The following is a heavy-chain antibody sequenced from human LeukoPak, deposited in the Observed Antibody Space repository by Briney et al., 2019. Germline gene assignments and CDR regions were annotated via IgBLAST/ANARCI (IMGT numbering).Heavy chain of an antibody. D-gene: IGHD3-3*01. CDR2: IIPIFGTA. J-gene: IGHJ5*02. Sequence: GASVKVSCKASGGTFSSYAISWVRQAPGQGLEWMGGIIPIFGTANYAQKFQGRVTITADKSTSTAYMELSSLRSDDTAVYYCARHNDFWSGIMGGTGWFDPWGQGTLVTVSS. CDR3: ARHNDFWSGIMGGTGWFDP. CDR1: GGTFSSYA. V-gene: IGHV1-69*06.